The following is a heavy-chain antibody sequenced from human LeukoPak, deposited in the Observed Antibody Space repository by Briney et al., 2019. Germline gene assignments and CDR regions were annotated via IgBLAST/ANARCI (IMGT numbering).Heavy chain of an antibody. J-gene: IGHJ2*01. CDR3: ARLYYDILTGYIYWYFDL. Sequence: ASETLSLTCTVSGGSISSGSYYWSWIRQPTGKALEWIGRIYTSGSTNYNPSLKSRVTISIDTSKNQFSLKLSSVTAADTAVYYCARLYYDILTGYIYWYFDLWGRGTLVTVSS. D-gene: IGHD3-9*01. CDR1: GGSISSGSYY. CDR2: IYTSGST. V-gene: IGHV4-61*02.